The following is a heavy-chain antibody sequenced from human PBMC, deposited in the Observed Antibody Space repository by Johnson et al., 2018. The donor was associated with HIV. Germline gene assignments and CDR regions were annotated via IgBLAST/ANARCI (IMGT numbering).Heavy chain of an antibody. Sequence: VQLVESGGGLVQPGGSLRLSCAASGFTFSSYWMSWVRQAPGKGLEWVANIKQDGSEKYYVDSVKGRFTISRDNAKRTLYLQRNSLRAEDTAVYYCARKQWLSIPSDAFDSWGQGTMVTVSS. CDR3: ARKQWLSIPSDAFDS. CDR2: IKQDGSEK. J-gene: IGHJ3*02. CDR1: GFTFSSYW. D-gene: IGHD6-19*01. V-gene: IGHV3-7*01.